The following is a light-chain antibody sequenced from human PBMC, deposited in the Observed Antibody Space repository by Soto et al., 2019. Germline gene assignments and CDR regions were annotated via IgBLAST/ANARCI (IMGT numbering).Light chain of an antibody. CDR3: SSYTSSSIYV. CDR1: SSDVGGYNL. CDR2: EGT. J-gene: IGLJ1*01. V-gene: IGLV2-23*01. Sequence: QSALTQPASVSGSPGQSITVSCAGTSSDVGGYNLVSWYQQHPGKVPKLIIYEGTERPSGISPRFSGSKSGNTASLTISGLQAEDEADYYCSSYTSSSIYVFGSGTKVTVL.